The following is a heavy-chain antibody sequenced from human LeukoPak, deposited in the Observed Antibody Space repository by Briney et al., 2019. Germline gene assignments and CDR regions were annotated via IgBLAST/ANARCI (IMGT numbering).Heavy chain of an antibody. CDR3: AKDLLAGLYYYYGMDV. Sequence: PGGSLRLSCAASGFTFSSYGMHWVRRAPGKGLEWVAVISYDGSNKYYADSVKGRFTISRDNSKNTLYLQMNSLRAEDTAVYYCAKDLLAGLYYYYGMDVWGQGTTVTVSS. CDR2: ISYDGSNK. V-gene: IGHV3-30*18. J-gene: IGHJ6*02. CDR1: GFTFSSYG.